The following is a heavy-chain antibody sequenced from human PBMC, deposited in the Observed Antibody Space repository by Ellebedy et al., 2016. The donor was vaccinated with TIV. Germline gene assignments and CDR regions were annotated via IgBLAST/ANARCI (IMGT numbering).Heavy chain of an antibody. CDR1: GGSFSGYF. J-gene: IGHJ6*02. D-gene: IGHD3-10*01. V-gene: IGHV4-34*01. CDR2: INHSGST. CDR3: ARVGDYYGSGKYGLDV. Sequence: SETLSLXCAVYGGSFSGYFWSWIRQPPGKELEWIGEINHSGSTNYNPSLKSRLTISVDTTKKRFSLKLSSVTAADTAVYYCARVGDYYGSGKYGLDVWGQGTTV.